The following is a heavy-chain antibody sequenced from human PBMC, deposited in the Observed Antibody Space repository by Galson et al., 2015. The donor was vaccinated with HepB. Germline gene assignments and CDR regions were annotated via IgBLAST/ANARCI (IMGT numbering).Heavy chain of an antibody. CDR2: IIPIFGTA. Sequence: SVKVSCKASGGTFSSYAISWVRQAPGQGLEWMGGIIPIFGTANYAQKFQGRVTITADESTSTAYTELSSLRSEDTAVYYCAREMGYCSSTSCYPYYYYGMDVWGQGTTVTVSS. V-gene: IGHV1-69*13. CDR1: GGTFSSYA. D-gene: IGHD2-2*01. CDR3: AREMGYCSSTSCYPYYYYGMDV. J-gene: IGHJ6*02.